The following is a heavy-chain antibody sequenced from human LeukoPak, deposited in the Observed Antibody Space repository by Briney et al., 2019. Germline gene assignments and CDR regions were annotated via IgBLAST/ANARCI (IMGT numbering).Heavy chain of an antibody. V-gene: IGHV3-7*05. CDR3: AGDTGYNTFDY. CDR2: IKEDGSDK. D-gene: IGHD5-24*01. Sequence: GGSLRLSCAASGFTFSSFWMSWVRQAPGKGLEWVANIKEDGSDKYYVDSVKGRFTISRDNAKNSLYLQMNSLRAEDTAVYYCAGDTGYNTFDYWGQGTLVTVSS. CDR1: GFTFSSFW. J-gene: IGHJ4*02.